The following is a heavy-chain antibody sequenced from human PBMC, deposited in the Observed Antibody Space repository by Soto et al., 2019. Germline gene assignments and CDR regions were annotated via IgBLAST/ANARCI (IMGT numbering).Heavy chain of an antibody. Sequence: GGSLGLSCAASGFTFSSCAMGWVRQAPGKGLEWVSDIIDSGGSTYYADSVKGRFTISRDNPKSTLYLQMNSLRAEDTALYYCAKGRSYYYYYGVDVWGQGTTVTGSS. J-gene: IGHJ6*02. CDR1: GFTFSSCA. V-gene: IGHV3-23*01. CDR3: AKGRSYYYYYGVDV. CDR2: IIDSGGST.